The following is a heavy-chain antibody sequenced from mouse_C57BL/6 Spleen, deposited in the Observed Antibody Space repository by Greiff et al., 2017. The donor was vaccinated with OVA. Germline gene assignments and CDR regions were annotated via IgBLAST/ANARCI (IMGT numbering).Heavy chain of an antibody. D-gene: IGHD2-1*01. V-gene: IGHV7-1*01. J-gene: IGHJ3*01. Sequence: EVKLVESGGGLVQSGRSLRLSCATSGFTFSDFYMEWVRQAPGKGLEWIAASRNKANDYTTEYSASVKGRFIVSRYTSQSILYLQMNALCAEDTAIFYCTRDDIYYGNPFAYWGQGTLVTVSA. CDR2: SRNKANDYTT. CDR1: GFTFSDFY. CDR3: TRDDIYYGNPFAY.